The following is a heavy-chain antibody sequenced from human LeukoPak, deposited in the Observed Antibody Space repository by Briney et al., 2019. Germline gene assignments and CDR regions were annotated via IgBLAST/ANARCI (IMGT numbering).Heavy chain of an antibody. J-gene: IGHJ4*02. Sequence: GRSLRLSCTASGFTFGDNAMTWVRQAPGRGLEWVGFIRSKTCGETTEYAASVKGRFTISRDDSKSIAYLQMNSLKSEDTAVYYCTRGIAKTGMNCWGQGTLVTVSA. CDR3: TRGIAKTGMNC. CDR1: GFTFGDNA. V-gene: IGHV3-49*04. D-gene: IGHD6-19*01. CDR2: IRSKTCGETT.